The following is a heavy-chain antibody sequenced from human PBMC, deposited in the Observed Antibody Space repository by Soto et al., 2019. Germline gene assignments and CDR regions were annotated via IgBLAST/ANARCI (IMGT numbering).Heavy chain of an antibody. J-gene: IGHJ4*02. CDR2: IIPIFGTA. V-gene: IGHV1-69*13. CDR3: ARVYDSSGYYPGFDY. Sequence: RASVKVSCKASGGTFSSYAISWVRQAPGQGLEWMGGIIPIFGTANYAQKFQGRVTITADESTSTAYMELSSLRSEDTAVYYCARVYDSSGYYPGFDYWGQGTLVTVSS. CDR1: GGTFSSYA. D-gene: IGHD3-22*01.